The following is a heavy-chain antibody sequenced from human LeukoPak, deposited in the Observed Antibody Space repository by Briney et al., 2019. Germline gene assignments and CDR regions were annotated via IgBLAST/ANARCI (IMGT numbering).Heavy chain of an antibody. CDR1: GFAFSSYG. V-gene: IGHV3-30*03. CDR2: ISYDGSTE. J-gene: IGHJ5*02. D-gene: IGHD1-26*01. Sequence: PGRSLRLSCAASGFAFSSYGVHWVRQAPGKGLEWVAVISYDGSTEYYIDSVKGRFTISRDNSKNTLYLQMNSLRAEDTAVYYCAREGAAPENWFDPWGQGTLVTVSS. CDR3: AREGAAPENWFDP.